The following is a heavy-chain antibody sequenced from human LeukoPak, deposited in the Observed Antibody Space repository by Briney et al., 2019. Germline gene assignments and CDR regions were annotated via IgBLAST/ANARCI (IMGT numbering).Heavy chain of an antibody. CDR1: GYTFTSYY. CDR2: INPNSGGT. V-gene: IGHV1-2*02. J-gene: IGHJ4*02. D-gene: IGHD3-16*02. CDR3: ARVDTVYYVWGSYRSAPFDY. Sequence: ASVKVSCKASGYTFTSYYMHWVRQAPGQGLEWMGWINPNSGGTNYAQKFQGRVTMTRDTSISTAYMELSRLRSDDTAVYYCARVDTVYYVWGSYRSAPFDYWGQGTLVTVSS.